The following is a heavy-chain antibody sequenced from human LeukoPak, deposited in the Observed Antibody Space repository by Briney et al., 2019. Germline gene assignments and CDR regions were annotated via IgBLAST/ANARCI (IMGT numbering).Heavy chain of an antibody. CDR3: ARDRVIVGPSDGFDI. CDR2: ISPNSGGT. D-gene: IGHD3-22*01. Sequence: ASVKVSCKASGYTFTGYYVNWVRQAPGQGLEWMGWISPNSGGTNYAQKFQGRVTMSRDTSISTAYMELSRLRSDDTALYYCARDRVIVGPSDGFDIWGQGTTVTVSS. J-gene: IGHJ3*02. V-gene: IGHV1-2*02. CDR1: GYTFTGYY.